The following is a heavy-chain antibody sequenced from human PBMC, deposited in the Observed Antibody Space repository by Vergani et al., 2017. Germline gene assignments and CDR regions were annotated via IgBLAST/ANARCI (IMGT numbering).Heavy chain of an antibody. D-gene: IGHD5-12*01. CDR2: IWYDGSNK. J-gene: IGHJ4*02. CDR1: GFTFSSHG. V-gene: IGHV3-33*01. CDR3: ARWINQKSLDF. Sequence: QVQLVESEGGVVQPGRSLTLSCVASGFTFSSHGMHWVRQAPGKGLEWVAVIWYDGSNKYYGDSVKGRFTISRDNSKNTLYLQMNSLRVEDTAVYYCARWINQKSLDFWGQGTLVTVSS.